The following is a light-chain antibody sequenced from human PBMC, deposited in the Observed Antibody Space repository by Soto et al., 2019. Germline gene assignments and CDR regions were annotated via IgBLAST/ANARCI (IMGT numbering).Light chain of an antibody. V-gene: IGKV3-11*01. CDR3: HQRQSWPRT. Sequence: EIVFTQSPATLSSFPGDRVTLSCRASQYINTRLAWYQHRPGQAPRLLIYQTSIRAAGIPARFSASGSGTDFTLTISDVQTEDFALYYCHQRQSWPRTFGQGTKGDIK. CDR2: QTS. CDR1: QYINTR. J-gene: IGKJ1*01.